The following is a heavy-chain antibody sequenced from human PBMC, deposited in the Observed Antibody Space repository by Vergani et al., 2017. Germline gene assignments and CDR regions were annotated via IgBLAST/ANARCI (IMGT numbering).Heavy chain of an antibody. V-gene: IGHV1-69*13. Sequence: QVQLVQSGAEVKKPGSSVKVSCKASGGTFSSYAISWVRQAPGQGLEWMGRIIPIFGTANYAQKFQGRVTITADESTSTAYMELSSLRSEDTAVYYCARDPKSNDYYDSSGYYPNWFDSWGQGTLVTVSS. D-gene: IGHD3-22*01. CDR1: GGTFSSYA. J-gene: IGHJ5*01. CDR2: IIPIFGTA. CDR3: ARDPKSNDYYDSSGYYPNWFDS.